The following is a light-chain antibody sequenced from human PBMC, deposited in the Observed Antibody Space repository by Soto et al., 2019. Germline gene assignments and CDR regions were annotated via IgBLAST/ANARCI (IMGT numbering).Light chain of an antibody. CDR3: SSYTSRTSVV. Sequence: QSALTQPASVSGSPGQSITISCTRTSSDVGRYNYVSWYQQYPGKAPKLIIFEVSIRPSGVSNRFSGSKSGTTASLTISGLQIEDEADYYCSSYTSRTSVVFGGGTKLTVL. CDR1: SSDVGRYNY. V-gene: IGLV2-14*01. J-gene: IGLJ2*01. CDR2: EVS.